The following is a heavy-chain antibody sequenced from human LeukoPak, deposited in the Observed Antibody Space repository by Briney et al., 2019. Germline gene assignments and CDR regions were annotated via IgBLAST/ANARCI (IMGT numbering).Heavy chain of an antibody. D-gene: IGHD2-2*01. CDR3: ARDWSGNKRRVVPAAPFDY. CDR2: ISAYNGNT. Sequence: ASVTVSCKASGYTFTSYGISWVRQAPGQGLEWMGWISAYNGNTNYAQKLQGRVTMTTDTSTSTAYMELRSLRSDDTAVYYCARDWSGNKRRVVPAAPFDYWGQGTLVTVSS. V-gene: IGHV1-18*01. J-gene: IGHJ4*02. CDR1: GYTFTSYG.